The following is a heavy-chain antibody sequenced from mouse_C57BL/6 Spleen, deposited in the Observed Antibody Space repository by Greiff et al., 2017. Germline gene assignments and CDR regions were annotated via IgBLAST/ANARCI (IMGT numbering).Heavy chain of an antibody. CDR3: ARHEGDSNSFYAMDY. CDR2: IWSDGST. D-gene: IGHD2-5*01. V-gene: IGHV2-6-1*01. Sequence: VQGVESGPGLVAPSQSLSITCTVSGFSLTSYGVHWVRQPPGKGLEWLVVIWSDGSTTYNSALKSRLSSSKDNSKSQVFLKMNSLQTDDTAMYYCARHEGDSNSFYAMDYWGQGTSVTVSS. J-gene: IGHJ4*01. CDR1: GFSLTSYG.